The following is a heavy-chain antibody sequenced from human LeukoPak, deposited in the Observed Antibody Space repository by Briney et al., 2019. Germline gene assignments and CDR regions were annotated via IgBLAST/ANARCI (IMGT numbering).Heavy chain of an antibody. V-gene: IGHV3-33*01. CDR3: AREEFDP. J-gene: IGHJ5*02. CDR2: IWSDRSKK. Sequence: GGSLRLSCAASGFSFSAYGMHWVRQAPGKGLEWVAFIWSDRSKKYFADSVKGRFTVSRDNYKNTLYLQMNSLRAEDTAVYYCAREEFDPWGQGTLVTVSS. CDR1: GFSFSAYG.